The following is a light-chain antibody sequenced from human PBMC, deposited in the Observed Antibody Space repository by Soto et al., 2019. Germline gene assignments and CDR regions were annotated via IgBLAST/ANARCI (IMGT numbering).Light chain of an antibody. J-gene: IGLJ3*02. CDR1: SGHSSYA. CDR2: LNSDGSH. V-gene: IGLV4-69*01. CDR3: QTWGTGIRV. Sequence: QPVLTQSPSDSSSLGASVKLTCTLSSGHSSYAIAWHQQQPEKGPRYLMKLNSDGSHSKGDGIPDRFSGSSSGAERYLTISSLQSEDEADYYCQTWGTGIRVFGGGTKLTLL.